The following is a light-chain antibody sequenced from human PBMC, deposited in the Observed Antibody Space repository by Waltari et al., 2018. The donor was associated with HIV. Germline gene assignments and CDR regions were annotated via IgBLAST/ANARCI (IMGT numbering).Light chain of an antibody. Sequence: AIQLTQSPSSLSASVGDRVTITCQASQDISGALAWYQQKPGKPPKLLIHDASILETGVPSKFSGSGAGADVTLTISSLQPEDFATYYCQQFNSYPLTFGAGTKVEIK. CDR2: DAS. CDR3: QQFNSYPLT. V-gene: IGKV1-13*02. J-gene: IGKJ4*01. CDR1: QDISGA.